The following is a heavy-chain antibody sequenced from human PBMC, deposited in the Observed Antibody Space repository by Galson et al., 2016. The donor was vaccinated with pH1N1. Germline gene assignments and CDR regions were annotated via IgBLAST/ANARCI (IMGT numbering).Heavy chain of an antibody. CDR3: ATEYYLASGTDPLVGYYGMDV. CDR1: GFTFSNAR. D-gene: IGHD3-10*01. V-gene: IGHV3-15*01. J-gene: IGHJ6*02. CDR2: SKSKTDGGTT. Sequence: LRLSCAASGFTFSNARMNWVRQAPGKGLEWVGRSKSKTDGGTTDYAAPVKGRFTVSRDDSKNTLYLEMNSLKNEDTAVYYCATEYYLASGTDPLVGYYGMDVWGQGTTVTVSS.